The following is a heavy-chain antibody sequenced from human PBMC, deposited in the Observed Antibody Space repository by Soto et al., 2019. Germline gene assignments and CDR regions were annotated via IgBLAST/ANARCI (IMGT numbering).Heavy chain of an antibody. Sequence: GESLKISCKVSGYSFTSYWISWVRQMPGKGLEWTGRIDPSDSYTNYSPSFQGHVTISADKSISTAYLQWSSLKASDTAMYYCARHPYDSSGYYWRYYYGMDVWGQGTTVTVSS. CDR2: IDPSDSYT. CDR1: GYSFTSYW. J-gene: IGHJ6*02. CDR3: ARHPYDSSGYYWRYYYGMDV. D-gene: IGHD3-22*01. V-gene: IGHV5-10-1*01.